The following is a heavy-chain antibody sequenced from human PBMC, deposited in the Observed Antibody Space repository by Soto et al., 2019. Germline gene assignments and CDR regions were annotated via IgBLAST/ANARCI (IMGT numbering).Heavy chain of an antibody. V-gene: IGHV1-3*01. Sequence: QVQLVQSGAEVKKPGASVKVSCKASGYTFTSYAMHWVRQAPGQRLEWMGWINAGNGNTKYSQKFQGRVTITRDTSASTAYLELSSLRSEDTAVYYCARIGGNSEAGAFGIWGQGTMVTVSS. CDR2: INAGNGNT. CDR1: GYTFTSYA. CDR3: ARIGGNSEAGAFGI. D-gene: IGHD2-21*02. J-gene: IGHJ3*02.